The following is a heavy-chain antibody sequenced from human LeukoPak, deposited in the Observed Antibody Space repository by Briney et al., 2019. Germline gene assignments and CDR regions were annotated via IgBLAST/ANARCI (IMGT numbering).Heavy chain of an antibody. Sequence: SVKVSCKASGGTFSSYAISWVGQAPGQGLEWMGGIIPIFGTANYAQKFQGRVTITADESTSTAYMELSSLRSEDTAVYYCARLQLERRSYYYYYMDVWGKGTTVTISS. D-gene: IGHD1-1*01. V-gene: IGHV1-69*13. J-gene: IGHJ6*03. CDR1: GGTFSSYA. CDR2: IIPIFGTA. CDR3: ARLQLERRSYYYYYMDV.